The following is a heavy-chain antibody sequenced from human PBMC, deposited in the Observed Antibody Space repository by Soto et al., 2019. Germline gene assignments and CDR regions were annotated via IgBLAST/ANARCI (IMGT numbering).Heavy chain of an antibody. CDR1: GFSLTSRPVG. D-gene: IGHD3-16*01. CDR2: IYWDDDK. Sequence: QITLKESGPTLVKPTQTLTLTCTFSGFSLTSRPVGVGWVRQPPGKALEWLAFIYWDDDKRYSPSLRSTLTVTNDAAINQVARTLTNTAPVDTATYYCAHRRNYDGSWNEGVFDYWGQGILVTVSS. V-gene: IGHV2-5*02. J-gene: IGHJ4*02. CDR3: AHRRNYDGSWNEGVFDY.